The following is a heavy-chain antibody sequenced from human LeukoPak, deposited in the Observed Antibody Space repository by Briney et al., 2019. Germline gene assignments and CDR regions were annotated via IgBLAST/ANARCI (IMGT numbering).Heavy chain of an antibody. CDR2: IRRKRNGYTT. CDR1: GFTFSDYI. Sequence: PGGSLRLTCAASGFTFSDYILGWARQAPGKGLEWVGRIRRKRNGYTTEYAASVKGRFTISRDDSKKSLYLHMSSLKTEDTAVYHCSRDGTQIDNSGFDVWGQGTMVTVSS. CDR3: SRDGTQIDNSGFDV. V-gene: IGHV3-72*01. J-gene: IGHJ3*01. D-gene: IGHD3-22*01.